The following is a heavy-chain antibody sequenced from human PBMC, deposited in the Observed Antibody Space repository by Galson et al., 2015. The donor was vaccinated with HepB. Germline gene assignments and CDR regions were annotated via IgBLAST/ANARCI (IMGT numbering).Heavy chain of an antibody. CDR3: ASGGFGELS. D-gene: IGHD3-10*01. CDR1: GFTFRGYS. Sequence: SLRLSCAASGFTFRGYSMNWVRQAPGKGLEWVSFISGTSSYIYYADSVKGRFTITRDNAKNSLYLQMNSLRAEDTAVYYCASGGFGELSWGQGTLVTVSS. CDR2: ISGTSSYI. V-gene: IGHV3-21*01. J-gene: IGHJ5*02.